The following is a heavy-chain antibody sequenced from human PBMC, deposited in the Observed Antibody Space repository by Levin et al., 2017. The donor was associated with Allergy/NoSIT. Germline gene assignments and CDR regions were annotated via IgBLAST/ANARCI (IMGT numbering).Heavy chain of an antibody. CDR2: IKSKTDGGTT. CDR3: TTDLLPVGDGIY. J-gene: IGHJ4*02. V-gene: IGHV3-15*01. Sequence: LSLTCAASGFTFSNAWMSWVRQAPGKGLEWVGRIKSKTDGGTTDYAAPVKGRFTISRDDSKNTLYLQMNSLKTEDTAVYYCTTDLLPVGDGIYWGQGTLVTVSS. D-gene: IGHD2-15*01. CDR1: GFTFSNAW.